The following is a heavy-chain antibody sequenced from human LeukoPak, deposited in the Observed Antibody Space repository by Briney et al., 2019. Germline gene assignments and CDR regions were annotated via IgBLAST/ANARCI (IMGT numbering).Heavy chain of an antibody. CDR3: ARDLSPYGDSYYFDY. V-gene: IGHV3-30*19. J-gene: IGHJ4*02. Sequence: GGSLRLSCAASGFTFSSYGMHWVRQAPGKGLEWVAILSYDGSNKYYADSVKGRFTISRDNSKNTLYLQMNSLRPEDTAVYYCARDLSPYGDSYYFDYWGQGTLVTVSS. CDR1: GFTFSSYG. D-gene: IGHD4-17*01. CDR2: LSYDGSNK.